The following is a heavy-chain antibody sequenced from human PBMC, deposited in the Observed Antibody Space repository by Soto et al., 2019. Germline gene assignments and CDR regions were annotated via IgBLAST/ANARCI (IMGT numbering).Heavy chain of an antibody. D-gene: IGHD6-19*01. CDR1: GGSISSYY. CDR3: ASYGGIAVAGSDY. CDR2: IYYSGST. Sequence: SETLSLTCTVSGGSISSYYWSWIRQPPGKGLEWIGYIYYSGSTYYNPSLKSRVTISVDTSKNQFSLKLSSVTAADTAVYYCASYGGIAVAGSDYWGQGTLVTSPQ. V-gene: IGHV4-59*08. J-gene: IGHJ4*02.